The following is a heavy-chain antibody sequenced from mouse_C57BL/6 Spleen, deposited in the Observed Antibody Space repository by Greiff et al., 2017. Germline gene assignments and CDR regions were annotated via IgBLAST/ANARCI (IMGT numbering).Heavy chain of an antibody. CDR1: GYAFSSYW. Sequence: QVQLQQSGAELVKPGASVKISCKASGYAFSSYWMNWVKQRPGKGLEWIGQIYPGDGDTNYNGKFKGKATLTADKSSSTAYMQLSSLTSEDSAVYFCARERNDYDSHWYFDVWGTGTRSPSPQ. J-gene: IGHJ1*03. CDR2: IYPGDGDT. CDR3: ARERNDYDSHWYFDV. D-gene: IGHD2-4*01. V-gene: IGHV1-80*01.